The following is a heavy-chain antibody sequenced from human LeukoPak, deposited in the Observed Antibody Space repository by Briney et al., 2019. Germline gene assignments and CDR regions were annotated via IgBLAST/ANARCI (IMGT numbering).Heavy chain of an antibody. V-gene: IGHV5-51*01. CDR2: IYPSDSDT. J-gene: IGHJ4*02. Sequence: GESLKISCKTSGYSFTSYWIGWVRQMPGKGLEWMGIIYPSDSDTRYSPSFQGQVTISADRSITTAYLQWSSPKASDTAIYYCARRLKISQGGTTDYWGQGTLVTVSS. CDR3: ARRLKISQGGTTDY. D-gene: IGHD1-1*01. CDR1: GYSFTSYW.